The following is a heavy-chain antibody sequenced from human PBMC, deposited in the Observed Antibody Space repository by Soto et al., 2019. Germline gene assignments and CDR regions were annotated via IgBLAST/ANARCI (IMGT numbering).Heavy chain of an antibody. D-gene: IGHD1-26*01. CDR2: IYFSGSA. CDR3: ARFSGIYRSDAFDI. Sequence: PSETLSLTCTVSGGSITSYYWSWIRQPPGKGLEWIGYIYFSGSANYNPSLKSRVTISVDTSKNQFSLKLSSVTAADTAVYYCARFSGIYRSDAFDIWGQGAMVTVSS. V-gene: IGHV4-59*08. J-gene: IGHJ3*02. CDR1: GGSITSYY.